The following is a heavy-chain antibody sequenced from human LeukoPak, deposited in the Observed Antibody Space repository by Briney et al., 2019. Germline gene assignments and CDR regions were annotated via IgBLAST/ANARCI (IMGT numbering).Heavy chain of an antibody. J-gene: IGHJ5*02. Sequence: GESLKISCKASGYSFTNFWLGWVRQMPGEGLEWMGIIYPGDSDTRYSPSFEGQVTISADKSISTAYLQLGSLKASDTAMYYCARSRGDNNWFDPWGQGTLVTVSS. D-gene: IGHD7-27*01. CDR3: ARSRGDNNWFDP. V-gene: IGHV5-51*01. CDR1: GYSFTNFW. CDR2: IYPGDSDT.